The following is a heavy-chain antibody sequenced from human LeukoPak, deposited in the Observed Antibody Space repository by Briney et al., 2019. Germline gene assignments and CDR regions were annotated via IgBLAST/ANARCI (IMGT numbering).Heavy chain of an antibody. V-gene: IGHV3-53*01. CDR3: AKGDTGHILGYCSGGSCYSYGMDV. CDR2: IYSGGST. J-gene: IGHJ6*02. CDR1: GFTVSSNY. D-gene: IGHD2-15*01. Sequence: GGSLRLSCAASGFTVSSNYMSWVRQAPGKGLEWVSLIYSGGSTYYADSVKGRFTISRDNSKNTLYLQMNSLRAEDTAVYYCAKGDTGHILGYCSGGSCYSYGMDVWGQGTTVTVSS.